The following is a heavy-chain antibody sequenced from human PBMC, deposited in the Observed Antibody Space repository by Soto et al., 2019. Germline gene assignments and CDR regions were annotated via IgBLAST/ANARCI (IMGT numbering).Heavy chain of an antibody. V-gene: IGHV4-31*03. CDR1: GESLINGGEY. CDR3: LPGAVRGVLPSS. Sequence: PSHPLTLTCSGCGESLINGGEYWSWSRQHAGTGLEWMGYIYYSGSTYYNPSLKSRVTISLDTSKNQFSLSLSSVTAADTAVYYSLPGAVRGVLPSSCGQGTL. D-gene: IGHD3-10*01. J-gene: IGHJ1*01. CDR2: IYYSGST.